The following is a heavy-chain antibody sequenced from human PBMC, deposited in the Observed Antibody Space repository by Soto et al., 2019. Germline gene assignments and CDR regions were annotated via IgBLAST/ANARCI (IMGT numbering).Heavy chain of an antibody. CDR3: VRDRKYYDFWSGYGPLDY. CDR2: IWYDGSNK. D-gene: IGHD3-3*01. J-gene: IGHJ4*02. Sequence: PGGSLRLSCAASGFTFSSYGMHWVRQAPGKGLEWVAVIWYDGSNKYYADSVKGRFTISRDNSKNTLYLQMNSLRAEETAVYYCVRDRKYYDFWSGYGPLDYWGQGTLVTVSS. V-gene: IGHV3-33*01. CDR1: GFTFSSYG.